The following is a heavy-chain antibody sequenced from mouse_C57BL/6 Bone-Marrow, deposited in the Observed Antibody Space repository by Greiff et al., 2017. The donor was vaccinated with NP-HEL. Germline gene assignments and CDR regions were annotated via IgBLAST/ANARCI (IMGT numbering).Heavy chain of an antibody. D-gene: IGHD1-1*01. Sequence: QVQLQQPGAELVRPGSSVKLSCKASGYTFTSYWMHWVKQRPIQGLEWIGNIDPSDSETHYNQKFKDKATLTVDKSSSTAYMQLSSLTSEDSAVYYCARSDYYGSRRIAYWGQGTLVTVSA. V-gene: IGHV1-52*01. CDR1: GYTFTSYW. CDR2: IDPSDSET. CDR3: ARSDYYGSRRIAY. J-gene: IGHJ3*01.